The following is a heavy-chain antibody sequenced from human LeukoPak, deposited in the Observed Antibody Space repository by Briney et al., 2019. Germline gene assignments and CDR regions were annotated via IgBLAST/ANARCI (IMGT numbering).Heavy chain of an antibody. CDR3: ARGQVGGYSYGSYYYYGMDV. D-gene: IGHD5-18*01. J-gene: IGHJ6*02. CDR2: INHSGST. Sequence: SETLSLTCAVYGGSFSGYYWRWIRQPPGKGLEWIGEINHSGSTNYNPSLKSRVTISVDTSKNQFSLKLSSVTAADTAVYYCARGQVGGYSYGSYYYYGMDVWGQGTTVTVSS. CDR1: GGSFSGYY. V-gene: IGHV4-34*01.